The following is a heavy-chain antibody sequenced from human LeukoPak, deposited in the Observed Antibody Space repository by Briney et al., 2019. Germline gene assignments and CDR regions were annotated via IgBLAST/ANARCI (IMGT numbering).Heavy chain of an antibody. CDR3: ARDRLPSDQDDFDY. CDR1: GFTFSSYS. J-gene: IGHJ4*02. V-gene: IGHV3-48*01. D-gene: IGHD3-3*01. CDR2: ISSSSSTI. Sequence: GGSLRLSCAASGFTFSSYSMNWVRQAPGKGLEWVSYISSSSSTIYYADPVKGRFSISRDNSRNTLYLQMNSLRPEDTAIYHCARDRLPSDQDDFDYWGQGIMVTVSS.